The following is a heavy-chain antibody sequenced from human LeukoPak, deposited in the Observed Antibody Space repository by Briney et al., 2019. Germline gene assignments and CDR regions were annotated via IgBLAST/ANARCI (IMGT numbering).Heavy chain of an antibody. D-gene: IGHD5-12*01. J-gene: IGHJ4*02. CDR2: ISYDRSNK. V-gene: IGHV3-30-3*01. Sequence: PGGSLRLSCAASGFTFSSYAMHWVRQAPGKGLEWVAAISYDRSNKYYADSVKGRFTISRDNSKNTLYLQLNSLRPEDTAVYYCARDQLAYSGYDTLFDYWGQGSLVTVSS. CDR3: ARDQLAYSGYDTLFDY. CDR1: GFTFSSYA.